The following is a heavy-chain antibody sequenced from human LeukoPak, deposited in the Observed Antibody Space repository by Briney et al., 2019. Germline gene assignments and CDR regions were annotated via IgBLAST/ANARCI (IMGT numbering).Heavy chain of an antibody. CDR2: IWYDGSNK. D-gene: IGHD3-3*01. Sequence: PGGSLRLSCAASGFTFSSYGMHWVRQAPGKGLEWVAVIWYDGSNKYYADSVKGRFTISRDNAKNSLYLQMNFLRAEDTAVYYCARGPEPLTVFGVGYWGQGTLVAVSS. CDR1: GFTFSSYG. CDR3: ARGPEPLTVFGVGY. J-gene: IGHJ4*02. V-gene: IGHV3-33*01.